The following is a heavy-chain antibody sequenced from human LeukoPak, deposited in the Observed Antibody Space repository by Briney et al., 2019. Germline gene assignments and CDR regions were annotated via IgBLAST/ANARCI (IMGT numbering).Heavy chain of an antibody. D-gene: IGHD3/OR15-3a*01. CDR3: TSRRGLGQPFDY. Sequence: GGSLRLSCAASGFAFSDHCMDWVRQAPGKGLEWVGRTRDKANSYTTEYAASVRGRFTISRDDSENSLSLQMDSLKTEDTAVYYCTSRRGLGQPFDYWGQGTLVTVSS. V-gene: IGHV3-72*01. CDR1: GFAFSDHC. J-gene: IGHJ4*02. CDR2: TRDKANSYTT.